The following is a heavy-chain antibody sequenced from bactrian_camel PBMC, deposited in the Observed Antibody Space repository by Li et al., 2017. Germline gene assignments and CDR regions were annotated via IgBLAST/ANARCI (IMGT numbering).Heavy chain of an antibody. J-gene: IGHJ6*01. CDR1: GFTFSNNW. CDR3: ATPSMGC. V-gene: IGHV3S6*01. Sequence: HVQLVESGGGLVQPGGSLRLSCAASGFTFSNNWMYWVRQAPGKGLEWVASIYGDGTVQFYLDSVKGRFTISRDNAKNTVYLQMNSLKSEDTALYYCATPSMGCWGQGTQVTVS. CDR2: IYGDGTVQ.